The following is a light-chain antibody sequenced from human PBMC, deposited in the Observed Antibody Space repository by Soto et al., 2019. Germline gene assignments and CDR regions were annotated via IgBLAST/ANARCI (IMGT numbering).Light chain of an antibody. CDR3: QHGYSNPWT. Sequence: EIQMTQSPSSLSASIGYRFTITCLSSQTVNTYLHWYQQKPGKAPKLLIYAASNLQSGVPSRFSGSGSGTNFTLSLNSLQPEDFTPYYCQHGYSNPWTFGQGTNVDIK. CDR1: QTVNTY. V-gene: IGKV1-39*01. J-gene: IGKJ1*01. CDR2: AAS.